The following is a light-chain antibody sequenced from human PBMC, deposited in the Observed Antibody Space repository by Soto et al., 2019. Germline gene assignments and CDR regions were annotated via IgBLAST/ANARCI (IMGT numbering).Light chain of an antibody. CDR3: SSFAGTRNLII. J-gene: IGLJ2*01. Sequence: QSALSQPASVSGSPGQSITISCTGTSSDIGGYNSVSWYQQHPGKVPKLIIYEVTNRPSRVSDRFSGSKSGNTASLTISGLQAEDEAGYYCSSFAGTRNLIIFGGGTKLTVL. V-gene: IGLV2-14*03. CDR1: SSDIGGYNS. CDR2: EVT.